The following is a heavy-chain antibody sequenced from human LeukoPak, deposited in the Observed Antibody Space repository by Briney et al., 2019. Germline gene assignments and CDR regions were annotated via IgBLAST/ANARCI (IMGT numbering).Heavy chain of an antibody. CDR2: INHSGST. Sequence: SETLSLTCTVSGGSISSSSYYWGWIRQPPGKGLEWIGEINHSGSTNYNPSLKSRVTISVDTSKNQFSLKLSSVTAADTAVYYCARPRLLRFLEWLSGYAFDIWGQGTMVTVSS. D-gene: IGHD3-3*01. V-gene: IGHV4-39*07. CDR1: GGSISSSSYY. CDR3: ARPRLLRFLEWLSGYAFDI. J-gene: IGHJ3*02.